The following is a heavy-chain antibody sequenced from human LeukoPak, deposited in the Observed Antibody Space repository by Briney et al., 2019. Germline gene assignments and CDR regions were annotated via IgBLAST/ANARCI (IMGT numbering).Heavy chain of an antibody. CDR2: IYYSGST. CDR1: GASISGSHYY. J-gene: IGHJ4*02. D-gene: IGHD6-19*01. V-gene: IGHV4-39*01. CDR3: ASLPVAGRRGDYFDY. Sequence: PSETLSLTCTVSGASISGSHYYWGWIRQPPGKGLEWIATIYYSGSTYYNPSLKSRVSISVDTSRNQFSLRLSSVTAADTAVYYCASLPVAGRRGDYFDYWGQGTLVTVSS.